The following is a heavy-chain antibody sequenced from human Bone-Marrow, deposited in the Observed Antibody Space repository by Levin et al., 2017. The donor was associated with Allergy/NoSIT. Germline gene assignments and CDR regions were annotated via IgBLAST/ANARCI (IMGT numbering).Heavy chain of an antibody. CDR2: INHSGST. J-gene: IGHJ6*02. CDR3: ARASAGVVAATAAGNGMDV. CDR1: GGSFSGYY. V-gene: IGHV4-34*01. D-gene: IGHD2-15*01. Sequence: SQTLSLTCAVYGGSFSGYYWSWIRQPPGKGLEWIGEINHSGSTNYNPSLKSRVTISVDTSKNQFSLKLSSVTAADTAVYYCARASAGVVAATAAGNGMDVWGQGTTVTVSS.